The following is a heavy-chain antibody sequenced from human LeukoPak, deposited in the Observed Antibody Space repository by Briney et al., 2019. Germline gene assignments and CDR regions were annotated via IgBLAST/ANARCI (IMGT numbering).Heavy chain of an antibody. CDR1: GFRFSNSS. J-gene: IGHJ4*02. CDR3: ARGSILGATGYY. D-gene: IGHD1-26*01. CDR2: ISGNSYYI. Sequence: GGSLRLSCAASGFRFSNSSMAWVRQAPGKGLEWVSSISGNSYYIYYAESVQGRFTISRDNARNSLYLQMNSLRAEDTAVYYCARGSILGATGYYWGRGTLVTVPS. V-gene: IGHV3-21*01.